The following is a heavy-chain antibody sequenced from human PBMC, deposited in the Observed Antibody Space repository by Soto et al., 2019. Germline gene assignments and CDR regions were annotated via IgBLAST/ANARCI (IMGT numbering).Heavy chain of an antibody. J-gene: IGHJ6*02. Sequence: QVQLVQFGGEVKKPGSSVMVSCKVSGGTFSSHSINWVRQAPGQGPKWMGGIIPIFGTENYAQKFQGRVTITADESTSTAYMEQSSLTSDDTALYYCSTSVYCSTTRCYYYYGLDVWGQGTTVIVSS. CDR2: IIPIFGTE. CDR1: GGTFSSHS. V-gene: IGHV1-69*01. D-gene: IGHD2-2*01. CDR3: STSVYCSTTRCYYYYGLDV.